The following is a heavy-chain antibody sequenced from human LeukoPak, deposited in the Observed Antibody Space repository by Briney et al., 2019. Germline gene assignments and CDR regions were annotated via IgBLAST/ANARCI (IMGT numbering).Heavy chain of an antibody. CDR2: IYSSGTT. V-gene: IGHV4-59*08. CDR1: DGSRSRYY. D-gene: IGHD1-26*01. J-gene: IGHJ3*02. Sequence: PSETLSLTCNVSDGSRSRYYWSWIQQPPGKGLEWIGYIYSSGTTNYNPSLKSRVTLSVDTSKNQFSLKLNSVTAADTAVYYCARHVSYTGDAFDIWGQGTMVTVSS. CDR3: ARHVSYTGDAFDI.